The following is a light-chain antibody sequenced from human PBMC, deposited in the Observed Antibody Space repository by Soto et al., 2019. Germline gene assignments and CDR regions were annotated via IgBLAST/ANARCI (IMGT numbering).Light chain of an antibody. CDR2: AAS. J-gene: IGKJ1*01. CDR1: QTISSW. CDR3: HQTAANPWT. Sequence: DIQMTQSPSTLSGSVGYRVTITCRASQTISSWLAWYQQKPGKAPKLLIHAASSWHSGVPSTFSGSGSGTDFALTISSLQPEDFATYYCHQTAANPWTFAQGTKVDIK. V-gene: IGKV1-39*01.